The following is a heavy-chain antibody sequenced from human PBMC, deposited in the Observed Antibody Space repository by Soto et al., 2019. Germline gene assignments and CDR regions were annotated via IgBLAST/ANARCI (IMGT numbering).Heavy chain of an antibody. V-gene: IGHV4-31*03. J-gene: IGHJ4*02. D-gene: IGHD3-10*01. CDR2: IYYSGGT. CDR3: ASAMVLGVLHY. CDR1: GGSISHADYY. Sequence: QVQLQESGPGQVKPSQTLSLTCTVSGGSISHADYYWNWIRQHPGKALGWIGYIYYSGGTYYNPSLESGVTMSLDTSKNQFSLRLSSVAAADTAVYCCASAMVLGVLHYWGQGTLVTVSS.